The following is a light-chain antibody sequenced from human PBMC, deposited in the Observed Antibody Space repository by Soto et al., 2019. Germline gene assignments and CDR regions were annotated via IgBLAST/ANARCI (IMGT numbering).Light chain of an antibody. CDR2: KAS. CDR3: QHYNSDSEA. V-gene: IGKV1-5*03. CDR1: QTISSW. J-gene: IGKJ1*01. Sequence: DIQMTQSPSTLSGSVGDRVTITCRASQTISSWLAWYQQKPGKDPKPLIYKASTLKSVVPSRFSGSESGTEFTLTISSLQADDCATYYCQHYNSDSEAVGQGTKVELK.